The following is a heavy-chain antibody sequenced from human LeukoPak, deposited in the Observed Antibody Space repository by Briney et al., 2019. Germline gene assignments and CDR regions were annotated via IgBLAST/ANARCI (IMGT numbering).Heavy chain of an antibody. CDR1: GFTFSSYA. D-gene: IGHD3-22*01. Sequence: GGSLRLSCAASGFTFSSYAMTWVRQAPGKGLEWVSGISGSGGSTYYADSVKGRLTISRDNSKNTLYLQMNSLRVEDTAVYYCAKGGRWDYYDSSHWGQGTMVTVSS. V-gene: IGHV3-23*01. CDR3: AKGGRWDYYDSSH. J-gene: IGHJ3*01. CDR2: ISGSGGST.